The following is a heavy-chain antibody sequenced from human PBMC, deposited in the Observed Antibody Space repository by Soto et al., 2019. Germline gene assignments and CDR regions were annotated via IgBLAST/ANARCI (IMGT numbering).Heavy chain of an antibody. D-gene: IGHD3-22*01. J-gene: IGHJ4*02. Sequence: ASVKVSCKASGYTFTSYHMHWLRQAPGQGLEWMGIINPSGGSTSYAQKFQGRVTMTRDTSTSTVYMELSSLRSEDTAVYYCARLNYYDSSGYYYYFDYWGQGTLVTVSS. CDR1: GYTFTSYH. CDR2: INPSGGST. V-gene: IGHV1-46*01. CDR3: ARLNYYDSSGYYYYFDY.